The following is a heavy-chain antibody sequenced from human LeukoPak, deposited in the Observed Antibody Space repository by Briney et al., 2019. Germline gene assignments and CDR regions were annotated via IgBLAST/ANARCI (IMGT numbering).Heavy chain of an antibody. J-gene: IGHJ5*02. CDR1: GGSISSYY. CDR2: IGRMYTSGST. Sequence: SETLSLTCTVSGGSISSYYWSWIRQPAGKGLEWIGRIGRMYTSGSTNYNPSLKSRVTMSVDTSKNQFSLMLSSVTAADTAVYCCARAGGYCSGGSCYGGYNWFDPWGQGTLVTVSS. V-gene: IGHV4-4*07. D-gene: IGHD2-15*01. CDR3: ARAGGYCSGGSCYGGYNWFDP.